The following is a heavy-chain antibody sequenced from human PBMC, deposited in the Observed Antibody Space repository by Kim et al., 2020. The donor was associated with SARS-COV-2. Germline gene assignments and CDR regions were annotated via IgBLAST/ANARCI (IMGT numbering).Heavy chain of an antibody. V-gene: IGHV4-39*01. CDR2: IYYSGST. J-gene: IGHJ6*02. Sequence: SETLSLTCTVSGGSISSSSYYWGWIRQPPGKGLEWIGSIYYSGSTYYNPSLKSRVTISVDTSKNQFSLKLSSVTAADTAVYYCARTAQGDFWSGYYSNYYYYGMGVWGQGTTVTVSS. D-gene: IGHD3-3*01. CDR3: ARTAQGDFWSGYYSNYYYYGMGV. CDR1: GGSISSSSYY.